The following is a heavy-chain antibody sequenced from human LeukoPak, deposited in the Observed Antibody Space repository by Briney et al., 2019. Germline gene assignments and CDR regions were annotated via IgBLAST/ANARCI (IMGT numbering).Heavy chain of an antibody. CDR3: ARLRWGFGVVNSADYYYYMDV. CDR1: GFTFSDYY. Sequence: GGSLRLSCAASGFTFSDYYMSWIRQAPGKGLEWVSYISSSGSTIYYADSVKGRFTISRDNAKNSLYLQMNSLRAEDTAVYYCARLRWGFGVVNSADYYYYMDVWGKGTMVTVSS. D-gene: IGHD3-3*01. CDR2: ISSSGSTI. J-gene: IGHJ6*03. V-gene: IGHV3-11*04.